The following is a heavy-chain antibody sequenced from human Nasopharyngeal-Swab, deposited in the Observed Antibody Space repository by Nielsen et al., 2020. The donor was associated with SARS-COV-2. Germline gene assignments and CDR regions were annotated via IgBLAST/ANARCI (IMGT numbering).Heavy chain of an antibody. D-gene: IGHD4-17*01. J-gene: IGHJ4*02. CDR3: AKDQVTTVTAQNYFDY. CDR2: ISYDGSNK. V-gene: IGHV3-30*18. Sequence: WIRQPPGKGPEWVAVISYDGSNKYYADSVKGRFTISRDNSKNTLYLQMNSLRAEDTAVYYCAKDQVTTVTAQNYFDYWGQGTLVTVSS.